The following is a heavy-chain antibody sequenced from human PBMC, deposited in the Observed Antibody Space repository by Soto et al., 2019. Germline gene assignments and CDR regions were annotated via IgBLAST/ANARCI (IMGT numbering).Heavy chain of an antibody. D-gene: IGHD3-10*01. CDR2: INAGNGNT. CDR3: ARDLGFGLSDC. J-gene: IGHJ4*02. CDR1: GYTFTSYA. V-gene: IGHV1-3*01. Sequence: QVQLVQSGAEVKKPGASVKVSCKASGYTFTSYAMHWVRQAPGQRLEWMGWINAGNGNTKYSQKFQGRVTITRDTSASTAYMELSGLRSEDTAVYSCARDLGFGLSDCWGQGTLVTVSS.